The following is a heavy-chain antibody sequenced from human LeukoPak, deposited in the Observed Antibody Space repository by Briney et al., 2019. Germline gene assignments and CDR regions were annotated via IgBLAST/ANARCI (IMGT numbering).Heavy chain of an antibody. D-gene: IGHD4-23*01. CDR2: ISSNGGST. V-gene: IGHV3-64*01. Sequence: GGSLRLSCAASGFTFSSYAMHWVRQAPGKGLEYVSAISSNGGSTYYANSVKGRFTISRDNSKNTLYLQMGSLRAEDMAVYYCVRGRATVVTRGRADAFDIWGQGTMVTVSS. J-gene: IGHJ3*02. CDR3: VRGRATVVTRGRADAFDI. CDR1: GFTFSSYA.